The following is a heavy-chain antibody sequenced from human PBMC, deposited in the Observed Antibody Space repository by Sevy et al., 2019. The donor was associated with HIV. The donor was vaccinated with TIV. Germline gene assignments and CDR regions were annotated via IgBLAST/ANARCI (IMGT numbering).Heavy chain of an antibody. CDR2: IRYDGTTK. CDR1: GFTFSTYG. D-gene: IGHD3-10*01. V-gene: IGHV3-30*02. J-gene: IGHJ3*02. CDR3: VKGLGMVQGALLSDDI. Sequence: GGSLRLSCAASGFTFSTYGMHWVRQAPGKGLEWVTFIRYDGTTKYYAYSVKGRFTVSRDNSKNTLYLQMNSLRAEDTAVYYCVKGLGMVQGALLSDDIWGQGTKVTVSS.